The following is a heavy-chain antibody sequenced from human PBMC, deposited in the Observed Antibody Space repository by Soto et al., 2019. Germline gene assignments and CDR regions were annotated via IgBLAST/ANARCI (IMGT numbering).Heavy chain of an antibody. CDR2: LYSGGTI. J-gene: IGHJ4*02. CDR3: DRVKPPYYFDY. CDR1: GFTVSSNY. V-gene: IGHV3-53*01. Sequence: GGSLRLSCAASGFTVSSNYMSWVRQAPGKGLEWVSVLYSGGTIYYADSVKGRFTISRDYSKNTMHLQMNDLRAEDTAVYYCDRVKPPYYFDYCGQGNLVTVSS.